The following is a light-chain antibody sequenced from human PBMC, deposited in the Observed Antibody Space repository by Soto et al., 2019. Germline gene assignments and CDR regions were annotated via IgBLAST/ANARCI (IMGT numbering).Light chain of an antibody. CDR3: ISYTGSSTSYV. CDR2: GVS. Sequence: SALTHPASVSGSPGQSITISCSGTRSDIGSYNYVAWYQQFPGKTPKILIYGVSNRPSGVSSRFSGSKSGNTASLTISGLQAEDEADYDCISYTGSSTSYVLGSGTKFTVL. V-gene: IGLV2-14*01. CDR1: RSDIGSYNY. J-gene: IGLJ1*01.